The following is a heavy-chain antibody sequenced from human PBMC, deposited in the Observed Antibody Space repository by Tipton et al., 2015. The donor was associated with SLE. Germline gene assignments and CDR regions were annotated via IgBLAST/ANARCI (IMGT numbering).Heavy chain of an antibody. J-gene: IGHJ6*02. CDR2: INHSGYT. Sequence: TLSLTCAVYGGSFSGYYWSWIRQPPGKGLEWIGEINHSGYTNYNLSLKSRVTISVDTSKNQFSLKLSSVTAADTAVYYCARATDFSGGRCYSAYYYYYGMDVWGQGTTVTVSS. D-gene: IGHD2-15*01. CDR3: ARATDFSGGRCYSAYYYYYGMDV. V-gene: IGHV4-34*01. CDR1: GGSFSGYY.